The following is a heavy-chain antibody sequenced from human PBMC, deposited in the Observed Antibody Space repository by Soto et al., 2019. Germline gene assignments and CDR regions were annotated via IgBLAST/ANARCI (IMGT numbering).Heavy chain of an antibody. D-gene: IGHD3-22*01. V-gene: IGHV3-30*18. CDR3: AKENLTFYYYDSSGYLDY. J-gene: IGHJ4*02. CDR2: ISYDGSNK. CDR1: GFTFSSYG. Sequence: PGGSLRLSCAASGFTFSSYGMHWVRQAPGKGLEWVAVISYDGSNKYYADSVKGRFTISRDNSKNTLYLQMNSLRAEDTAVYYCAKENLTFYYYDSSGYLDYWGQGTLVTVSS.